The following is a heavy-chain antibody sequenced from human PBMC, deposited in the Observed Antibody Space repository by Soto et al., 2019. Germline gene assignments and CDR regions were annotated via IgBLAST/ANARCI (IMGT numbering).Heavy chain of an antibody. CDR1: GDTFTDYY. CDR3: AKGTTGITDLDS. CDR2: VDPSGGHT. D-gene: IGHD1-1*01. J-gene: IGHJ4*02. Sequence: GASVKVSCTASGDTFTDYYIHWVRQAPGQGLEWMGTVDPSGGHTTYAQHFLGRMTMTRDTSTSTLYMELTSLTSEDTAVSYCAKGTTGITDLDSRGQGTLVTVSS. V-gene: IGHV1-46*01.